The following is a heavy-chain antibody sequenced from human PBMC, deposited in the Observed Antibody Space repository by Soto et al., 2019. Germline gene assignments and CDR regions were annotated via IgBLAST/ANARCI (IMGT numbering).Heavy chain of an antibody. Sequence: VQLVQSGTEVKKPGASVKVSCKASGYIMTTYGVSWVRQAPGQGLEWVGWISAYNDHRNYAQKFQGRVTMTTDTSTSTAYMELRSLRSDDMAVYYCARGTYFDYWGQGTRVTVSS. CDR2: ISAYNDHR. CDR1: GYIMTTYG. J-gene: IGHJ4*02. D-gene: IGHD1-1*01. V-gene: IGHV1-18*03. CDR3: ARGTYFDY.